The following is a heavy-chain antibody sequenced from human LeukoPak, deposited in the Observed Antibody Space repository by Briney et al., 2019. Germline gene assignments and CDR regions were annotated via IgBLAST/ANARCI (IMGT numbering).Heavy chain of an antibody. D-gene: IGHD1-26*01. CDR3: TRGSLSGSSRDY. Sequence: ASVWVSCKASGYTFTGYDINWVRQATGQGLEWMGWMNPNTGDTGHAQKFQGRVTMTRNTSIDTAYMELSGLRSEDTAVYYCTRGSLSGSSRDYWGQGTLVTVS. V-gene: IGHV1-8*01. CDR1: GYTFTGYD. CDR2: MNPNTGDT. J-gene: IGHJ4*02.